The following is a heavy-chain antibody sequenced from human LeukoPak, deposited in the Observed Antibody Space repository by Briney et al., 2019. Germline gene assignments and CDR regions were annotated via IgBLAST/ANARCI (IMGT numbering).Heavy chain of an antibody. Sequence: ASVKVSCKASGYTFISYDIVWLRQATGQGLEWMGYMNPKSGNTDYVQNFQGRVTMTRDTSITTAYMELSGLRSEDTAVYYCARKIASTRLGVRYYYMDVWGEGTAVTISS. V-gene: IGHV1-8*01. CDR2: MNPKSGNT. J-gene: IGHJ6*03. D-gene: IGHD2-2*01. CDR1: GYTFISYD. CDR3: ARKIASTRLGVRYYYMDV.